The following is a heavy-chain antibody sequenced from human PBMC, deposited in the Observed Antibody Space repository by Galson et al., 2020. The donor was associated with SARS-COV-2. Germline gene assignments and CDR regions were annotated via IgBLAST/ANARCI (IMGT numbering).Heavy chain of an antibody. J-gene: IGHJ6*02. D-gene: IGHD2-15*01. CDR1: EFTFSSHW. V-gene: IGHV3-7*03. CDR2: IKKDGSET. Sequence: GESLKISCVASEFTFSSHWMSWVRQAPGKGLEWVANIKKDGSETYYLDSVKGRFTISRDNAQNALYLQMNSLRVEDTAVYFCVRDSYCSGGTCYYRGMDVWGQGTTVTVS. CDR3: VRDSYCSGGTCYYRGMDV.